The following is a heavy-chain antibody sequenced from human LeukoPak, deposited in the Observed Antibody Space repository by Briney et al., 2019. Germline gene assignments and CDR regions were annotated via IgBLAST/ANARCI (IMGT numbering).Heavy chain of an antibody. J-gene: IGHJ4*02. CDR2: INPNSGGT. CDR1: GYTFTGYY. CDR3: ARQLPSFIVVVPAADFDY. V-gene: IGHV1-2*06. Sequence: ASVKVSCKASGYTFTGYYMHWVRQAPGQGLEWMGRINPNSGGTNYAQKFQGRVTMTRDTSISTAYMELSRMRSDDTAVYYCARQLPSFIVVVPAADFDYWGQGTLVTVSS. D-gene: IGHD2-2*01.